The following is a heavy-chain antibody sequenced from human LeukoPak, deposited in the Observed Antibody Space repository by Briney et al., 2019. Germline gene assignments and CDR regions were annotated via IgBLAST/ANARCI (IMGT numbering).Heavy chain of an antibody. Sequence: SETLSLTCTVSGASIGSYYWSWIRQPPGKGLMWIGYISPNGYTLYTPSLRSRVTISRDTSENQFSLILSSVSAADTAIYYCTRHDIVAVIGHGMAVWGQGTTVTVSS. J-gene: IGHJ6*02. V-gene: IGHV4-59*08. D-gene: IGHD5-12*01. CDR1: GASIGSYY. CDR3: TRHDIVAVIGHGMAV. CDR2: ISPNGYT.